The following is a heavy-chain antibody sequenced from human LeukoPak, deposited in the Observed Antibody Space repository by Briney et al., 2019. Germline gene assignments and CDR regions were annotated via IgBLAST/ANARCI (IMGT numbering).Heavy chain of an antibody. Sequence: SETLSLTCTVSGYSISSGYYWGWIRQPPGKGLEWIASIYHSGATYYNMSLKSRVTMSVDTSKNQFSVKLSSVTAADTAVYYCASHSLAADYWGQGTLVTVSS. CDR3: ASHSLAADY. J-gene: IGHJ4*02. CDR1: GYSISSGYY. V-gene: IGHV4-38-2*02. D-gene: IGHD2-15*01. CDR2: IYHSGAT.